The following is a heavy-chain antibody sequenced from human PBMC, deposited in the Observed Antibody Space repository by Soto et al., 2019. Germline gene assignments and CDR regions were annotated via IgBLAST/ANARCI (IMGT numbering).Heavy chain of an antibody. Sequence: QVQLVESGGDLVKPGGSLRLSCAASGYTFSDYYMSWIRQAPGKGLEWISYIDTSGTKIYYADSVKGRFTITRDNAKNTLYLEMNILRDEDTAVYYCASHYDMWSGYLSPMDYWGQGTLVTVSS. CDR3: ASHYDMWSGYLSPMDY. V-gene: IGHV3-11*04. CDR1: GYTFSDYY. CDR2: IDTSGTKI. J-gene: IGHJ4*02. D-gene: IGHD3-3*01.